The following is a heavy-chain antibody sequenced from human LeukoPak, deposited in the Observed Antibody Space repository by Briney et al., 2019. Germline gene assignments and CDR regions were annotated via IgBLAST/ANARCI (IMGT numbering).Heavy chain of an antibody. Sequence: GGSLRLSCAASGFTFSSYWMHWVRQAPGKGRVWVSRINSDGSSTSYADSVKGRFTISRDNAKNTLYLQMNSLRAEDTAVYYWARGSYCGGGSCYAYYYYMDVWGKGTTVTVSS. V-gene: IGHV3-74*01. D-gene: IGHD2-15*01. CDR1: GFTFSSYW. J-gene: IGHJ6*03. CDR3: ARGSYCGGGSCYAYYYYMDV. CDR2: INSDGSST.